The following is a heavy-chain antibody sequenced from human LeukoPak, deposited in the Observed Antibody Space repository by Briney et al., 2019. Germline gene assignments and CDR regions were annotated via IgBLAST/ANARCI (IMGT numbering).Heavy chain of an antibody. J-gene: IGHJ4*02. CDR3: ARDTYSFDSTGYEVTDY. CDR1: GYTLTELS. V-gene: IGHV1-24*01. D-gene: IGHD3-22*01. Sequence: ASVKVSCKVSGYTLTELSMHWVRQAPGKGLEWMGGFDPEDGETIYAQKFQGRVTMTEDTSTDTAYMELRSLRSDDTAVYYCARDTYSFDSTGYEVTDYWGQGTLVTVSS. CDR2: FDPEDGET.